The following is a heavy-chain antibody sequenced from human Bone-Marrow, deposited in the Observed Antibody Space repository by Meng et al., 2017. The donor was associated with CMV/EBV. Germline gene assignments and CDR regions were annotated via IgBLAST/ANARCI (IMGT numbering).Heavy chain of an antibody. CDR2: FFYSGST. V-gene: IGHV4-39*01. CDR1: GASISPSSYF. Sequence: SETLSLTCTVSGASISPSSYFWGWIRQSPGKGLEWIGSFFYSGSTYYTPSLKSRVTISVDTSNNQFSLNLRSVTAADTALYYCVRQRWELPRAYFDYWGQGTRVTGYS. CDR3: VRQRWELPRAYFDY. J-gene: IGHJ4*02. D-gene: IGHD1-26*01.